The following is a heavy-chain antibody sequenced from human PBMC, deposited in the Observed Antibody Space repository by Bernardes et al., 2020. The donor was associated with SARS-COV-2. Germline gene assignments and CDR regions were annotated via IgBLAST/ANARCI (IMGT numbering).Heavy chain of an antibody. Sequence: GGSLRLSCAASGFTFSSFDMHWVRQVTGKGLAWVSTIGTAGDTYYADSVKGRFTTSRENAKNSLHLQMNSLRAADTAVYYCARATTDYYYSGMDVWGQGTTVTVSS. CDR2: IGTAGDT. J-gene: IGHJ6*02. CDR1: GFTFSSFD. CDR3: ARATTDYYYSGMDV. D-gene: IGHD4-17*01. V-gene: IGHV3-13*01.